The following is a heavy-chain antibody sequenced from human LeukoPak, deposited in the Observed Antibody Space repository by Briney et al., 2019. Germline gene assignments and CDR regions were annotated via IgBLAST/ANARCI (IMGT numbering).Heavy chain of an antibody. CDR1: GGTFSSYA. Sequence: GASVKVSCKASGGTFSSYAISWVRQAPGQGLEWMGGIIPIFGTANYAQKLQGRVTITADESTSTAYMELSSLRSEDTAVYYCARGGTSRYCSSTSCYTGRNWFDPWGQGTLATVSS. CDR2: IIPIFGTA. CDR3: ARGGTSRYCSSTSCYTGRNWFDP. V-gene: IGHV1-69*13. J-gene: IGHJ5*02. D-gene: IGHD2-2*02.